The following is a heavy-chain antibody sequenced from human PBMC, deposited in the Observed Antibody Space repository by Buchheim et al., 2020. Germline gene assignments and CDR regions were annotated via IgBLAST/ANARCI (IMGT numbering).Heavy chain of an antibody. CDR1: GFTFSSYA. V-gene: IGHV3-30*01. CDR2: ISYDGSNK. CDR3: ARVLDTAMGLYYYYGMDV. J-gene: IGHJ6*02. D-gene: IGHD5-18*01. Sequence: QVQLVESGGGVVQPGRSLRLSCAASGFTFSSYAMHWVRQAPGKGLEWVAVISYDGSNKYYADSVKGRFTISRDNSKNTLYLQMNSLRAEDTAVYYCARVLDTAMGLYYYYGMDVWGQGTT.